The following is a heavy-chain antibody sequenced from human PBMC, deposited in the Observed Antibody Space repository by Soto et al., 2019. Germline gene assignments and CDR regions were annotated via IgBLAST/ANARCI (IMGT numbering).Heavy chain of an antibody. D-gene: IGHD3-3*01. CDR3: ARETNNYDFWSGYYSGGMDV. CDR1: GGSFSGYY. V-gene: IGHV4-34*01. J-gene: IGHJ6*02. CDR2: INHSGST. Sequence: PSETLSLTCAVYGGSFSGYYWSWIRQPPGKGLEWIGEINHSGSTNYNPSLESRVTISVDTSKNQFSLKLSSVTAADTAVYYCARETNNYDFWSGYYSGGMDVWGQGTTVTAP.